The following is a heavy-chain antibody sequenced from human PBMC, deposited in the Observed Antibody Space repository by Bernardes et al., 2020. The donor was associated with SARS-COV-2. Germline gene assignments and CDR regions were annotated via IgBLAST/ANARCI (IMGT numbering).Heavy chain of an antibody. CDR1: GGSIGSYY. CDR3: VSDLGGIKGY. V-gene: IGHV4-59*01. J-gene: IGHJ4*02. Sequence: SETLSLTCTVSGGSIGSYYWAWIRQPPGKGLEWIGYIYYSGTTNYNPSLKSRVTISVDRSQNQFSLNLSSVTPADTAVYYCVSDLGGIKGYWGPGTLVTVSS. D-gene: IGHD3-16*01. CDR2: IYYSGTT.